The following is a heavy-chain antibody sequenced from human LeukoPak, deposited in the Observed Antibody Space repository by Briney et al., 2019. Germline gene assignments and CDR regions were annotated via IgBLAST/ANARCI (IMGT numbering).Heavy chain of an antibody. CDR3: AKDGGFNYYGSGSYYSPYYYYYMDV. CDR1: GGTFSSYA. Sequence: SVKVSCKASGGTFSSYAISWVRQAPGQGLEWMGGIIPIFGTANYAQKFQGRVTITADESTSTAYMELSSLRAEDTAVYYCAKDGGFNYYGSGSYYSPYYYYYMDVWGKGTTVTISS. V-gene: IGHV1-69*13. D-gene: IGHD3-10*01. CDR2: IIPIFGTA. J-gene: IGHJ6*03.